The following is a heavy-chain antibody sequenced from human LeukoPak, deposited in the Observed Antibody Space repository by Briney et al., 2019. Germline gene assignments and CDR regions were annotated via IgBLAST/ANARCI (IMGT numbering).Heavy chain of an antibody. CDR3: ARRSYYDSSGIFDY. CDR2: IYYSEST. CDR1: GGSISSSSYY. D-gene: IGHD3-22*01. J-gene: IGHJ4*02. Sequence: SETLSLTCTVFGGSISSSSYYWGWIRQPPGKGLERIGSIYYSESTYYNPSLKSRVTISVDTSENQFSLKLSSVTAADTAVYYCARRSYYDSSGIFDYWGQGTLVTVSS. V-gene: IGHV4-39*01.